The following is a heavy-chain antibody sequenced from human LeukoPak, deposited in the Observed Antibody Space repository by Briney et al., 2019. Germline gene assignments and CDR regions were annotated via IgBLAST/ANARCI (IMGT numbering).Heavy chain of an antibody. CDR3: ARDQPAALGNYHYYGMDV. CDR2: IWYDGSNK. CDR1: GFTFSSYG. V-gene: IGHV3-33*01. J-gene: IGHJ6*04. Sequence: GRSLRLSCAASGFTFSSYGMHWVRQAPGKGLEWVAVIWYDGSNKYYADSVKGRFTISRDNSKNTLYLQMNSLRAEDTAVYYCARDQPAALGNYHYYGMDVWGKGTTVTVSS. D-gene: IGHD2-2*01.